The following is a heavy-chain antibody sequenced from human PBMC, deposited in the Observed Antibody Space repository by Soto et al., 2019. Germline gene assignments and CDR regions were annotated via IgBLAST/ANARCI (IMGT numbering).Heavy chain of an antibody. Sequence: QLQLQESGPGLVKPSETLSLTCNVSGVSISDTSYYWGWIRQPPGKGLEWIGTIYFNGKTFYNPSLKSRLTISVDTSKNQISLRLTSVTAADTAVYYCARQRSYWGQGTLVAVSS. J-gene: IGHJ4*02. CDR1: GVSISDTSYY. CDR3: ARQRSY. V-gene: IGHV4-39*01. CDR2: IYFNGKT.